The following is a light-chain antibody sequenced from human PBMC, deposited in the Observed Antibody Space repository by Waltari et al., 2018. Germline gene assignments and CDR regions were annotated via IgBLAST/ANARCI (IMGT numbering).Light chain of an antibody. Sequence: QSALTQPASVSGSPGQSITISCTGTSSDIGGYNRVSWYQQYPGRAPKLIIYEVTKRPSGFSNRFSGSKSGSTASLTISGVQAEDEADYYCCSYGTGSTYVFGTGTKVTVL. J-gene: IGLJ1*01. CDR3: CSYGTGSTYV. V-gene: IGLV2-23*02. CDR1: SSDIGGYNR. CDR2: EVT.